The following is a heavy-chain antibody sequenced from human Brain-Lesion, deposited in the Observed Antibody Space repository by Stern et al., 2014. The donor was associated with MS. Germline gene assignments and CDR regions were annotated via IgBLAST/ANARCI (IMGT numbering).Heavy chain of an antibody. CDR1: GYTFTTFA. CDR2: ISAYNGEK. V-gene: IGHV1-18*01. Sequence: QVQLVQYETEVKNPGASVKISCKASGYTFTTFAITWVRQVPGQGLEWMARISAYNGEKKNAQKFEGRATLATDTSSDTAYMELRSLTSDDTAVYYCAREGFAGAHDYWGQGTLVTVSS. J-gene: IGHJ4*02. CDR3: AREGFAGAHDY.